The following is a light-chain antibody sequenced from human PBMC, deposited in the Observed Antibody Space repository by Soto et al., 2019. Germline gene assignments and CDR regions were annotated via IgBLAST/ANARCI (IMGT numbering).Light chain of an antibody. CDR2: GAS. CDR3: QQYNRWPFT. J-gene: IGKJ3*01. CDR1: QSVSSN. V-gene: IGKV3-15*01. Sequence: EIVMTQSPATLSVSPGERATLSCRASQSVSSNLAWYQQKPGQAPRLLIYGASTRATGITARFSGSGSGTEFILTISSLQSEDFAVYYCQQYNRWPFTFGPGTRVDI.